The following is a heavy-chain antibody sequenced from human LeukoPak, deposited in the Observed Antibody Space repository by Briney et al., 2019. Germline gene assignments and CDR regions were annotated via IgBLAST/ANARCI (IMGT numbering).Heavy chain of an antibody. Sequence: SETLSLTCTVSGGSISSYYWSWIRQPPGKGLEWIGYIYYSGSTNYNPSLKSRVTISVDTSKNQFSLKLSSVTAADTAVYYCARGRGYSYGPDNWFDPWGQGTLVTVSS. CDR1: GGSISSYY. CDR3: ARGRGYSYGPDNWFDP. D-gene: IGHD5-18*01. J-gene: IGHJ5*02. CDR2: IYYSGST. V-gene: IGHV4-59*01.